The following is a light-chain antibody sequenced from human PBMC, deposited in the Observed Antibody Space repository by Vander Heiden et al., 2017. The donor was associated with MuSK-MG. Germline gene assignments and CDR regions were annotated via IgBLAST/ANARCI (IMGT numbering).Light chain of an antibody. CDR2: GAA. CDR3: QEYGSSRT. J-gene: IGKJ1*01. V-gene: IGKV3-20*01. Sequence: EIVLTQSPGTLSLSPGERATLSCRASQSVSRSYLAWYQQKPGQAPRLLIYGAASRATGIPDRFSGRGSGTDFTLTIRRLEPEDFAVYYCQEYGSSRTFGQGTKVEIK. CDR1: QSVSRSY.